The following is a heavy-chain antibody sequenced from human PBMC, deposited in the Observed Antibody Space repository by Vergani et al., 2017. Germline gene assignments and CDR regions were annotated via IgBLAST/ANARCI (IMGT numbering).Heavy chain of an antibody. D-gene: IGHD3-3*01. J-gene: IGHJ6*03. V-gene: IGHV4-61*02. CDR2: IYTSGST. CDR1: GGSISSGSYY. CDR3: AGGGTYYDFWSGLVYYYYMDV. Sequence: QVQLQESGPGLVKPSQTLSLTCTVSGGSISSGSYYWSWIRQPAGKGLEWIGRIYTSGSTNYNPSLKSRVTISVDTSKNQFSLKLSSVTAADTAVYYCAGGGTYYDFWSGLVYYYYMDVWGKGP.